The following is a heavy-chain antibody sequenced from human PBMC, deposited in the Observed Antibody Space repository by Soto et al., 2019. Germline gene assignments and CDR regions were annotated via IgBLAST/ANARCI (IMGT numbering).Heavy chain of an antibody. V-gene: IGHV3-30-3*01. Sequence: QVQLVESGGGVVQPGRSLRLSSAASGFTFSSYAMHWVRQAPGKGLEWVAVISYDGSDKYYADSVKGRFTISRDNSKNTLYLQMNSLRAEDTAVYYCARYIVVVTATYAFDIWGQGTMVTVSS. CDR2: ISYDGSDK. J-gene: IGHJ3*02. CDR1: GFTFSSYA. D-gene: IGHD2-21*02. CDR3: ARYIVVVTATYAFDI.